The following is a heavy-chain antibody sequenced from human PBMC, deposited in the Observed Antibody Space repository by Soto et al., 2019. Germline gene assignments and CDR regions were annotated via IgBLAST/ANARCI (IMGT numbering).Heavy chain of an antibody. CDR1: GGSISNYY. CDR2: IYTSGST. CDR3: ARERREEIHDGYDIDL. Sequence: KSSETLSLTCTVSGGSISNYYWSWIRRPAGKGLEWIGRIYTSGSTDYNPSLKSRVTIWIDASKNQFSLKVTSMTAADTAVYYCARERREEIHDGYDIDLWGLGTPVTVSS. D-gene: IGHD5-12*01. J-gene: IGHJ5*02. V-gene: IGHV4-4*07.